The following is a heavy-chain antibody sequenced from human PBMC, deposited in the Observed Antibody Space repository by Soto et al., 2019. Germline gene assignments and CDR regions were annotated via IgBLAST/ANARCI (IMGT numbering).Heavy chain of an antibody. CDR3: ARTGSGYYRWFDP. J-gene: IGHJ5*02. V-gene: IGHV4-34*01. Sequence: SETLSLTCAVYGGSFSGYYWSWIRQPPGKGLEWIGEINHSGSTNYNPSLKSRVTTSVDTSKNQFSLKLSSVTAADTAVYYCARTGSGYYRWFDPWGQGTLVTVSS. CDR2: INHSGST. CDR1: GGSFSGYY. D-gene: IGHD3-22*01.